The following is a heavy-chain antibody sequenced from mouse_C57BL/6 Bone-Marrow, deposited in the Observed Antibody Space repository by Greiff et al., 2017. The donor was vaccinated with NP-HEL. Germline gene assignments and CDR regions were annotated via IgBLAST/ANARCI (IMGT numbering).Heavy chain of an antibody. J-gene: IGHJ3*01. CDR2: INPNDSGT. D-gene: IGHD2-3*01. CDR3: AIWGLLQAGYAD. Sequence: VQLQQSGPELVKPGASVKISCKASGYTFTDYYMNWVKQSHGKSLEWIGDINPNDSGTSYNQKFKGKATLTVDKSSSTAYMQLSSLTSEDSAVYDCAIWGLLQAGYADGGQGIPVTVAA. CDR1: GYTFTDYY. V-gene: IGHV1-26*01.